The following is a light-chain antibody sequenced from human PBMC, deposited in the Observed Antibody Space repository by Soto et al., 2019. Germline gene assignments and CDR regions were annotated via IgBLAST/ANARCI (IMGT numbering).Light chain of an antibody. CDR3: QHYNSYSEA. CDR1: QTISSW. V-gene: IGKV1-5*03. CDR2: KAS. J-gene: IGKJ1*01. Sequence: DIQMTQSPSTLSGSVGGRVTITCRASQTISSWLAWYQQKPGKAPKLLIYKASTLKSGVPSRFSGSGSGTEFTLTISSLQPDDFATYYCQHYNSYSEAFGQWTKVELK.